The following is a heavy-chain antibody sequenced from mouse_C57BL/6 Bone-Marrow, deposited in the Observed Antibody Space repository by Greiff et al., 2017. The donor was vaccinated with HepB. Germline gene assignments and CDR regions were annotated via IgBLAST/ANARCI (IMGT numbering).Heavy chain of an antibody. Sequence: EVQGVESGGDLVKPGGSLKLSCAASGFTFSSYGMSWVRQTPDKRLEWVATISSGGSYTYYPDSVKGRFTISRDNAKNTLYLQMSSLKSEDTAMYYCARRGVWGTGTTVTVSS. CDR1: GFTFSSYG. CDR3: ARRGV. J-gene: IGHJ1*03. V-gene: IGHV5-6*01. CDR2: ISSGGSYT.